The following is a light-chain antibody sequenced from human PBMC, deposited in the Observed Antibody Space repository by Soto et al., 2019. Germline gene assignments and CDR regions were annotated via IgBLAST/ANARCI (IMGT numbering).Light chain of an antibody. J-gene: IGKJ2*01. V-gene: IGKV1-39*01. CDR3: QQSYSIPFT. Sequence: DIQMTQSASSLSASVGDRVTITCRASQSISSNLNWHQQKPGKAPKVLICAASSLQSGVPSRFSGSGSGTDYTLSISSVQPEDFATYYCQQSYSIPFTFGQGTKLEIK. CDR2: AAS. CDR1: QSISSN.